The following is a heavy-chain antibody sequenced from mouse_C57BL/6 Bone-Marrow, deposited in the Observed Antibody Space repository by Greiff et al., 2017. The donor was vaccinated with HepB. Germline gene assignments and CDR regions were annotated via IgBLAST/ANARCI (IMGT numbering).Heavy chain of an antibody. CDR2: ILPSIGRT. V-gene: IGHV15-2*01. D-gene: IGHD1-1*01. Sequence: QVQLKQSGSELRSPGSSVKLSCKDFDSEVFPIAYMSWVRQKPGHGFEWIGGILPSIGRTIYGEKFEDKATLDADTLSNTAYLELNSLTSEDSAIYYCARPPYYYGSSCSYWYFDVWGTGTTVTVSS. CDR3: ARPPYYYGSSCSYWYFDV. J-gene: IGHJ1*03. CDR1: DSEVFPIAY.